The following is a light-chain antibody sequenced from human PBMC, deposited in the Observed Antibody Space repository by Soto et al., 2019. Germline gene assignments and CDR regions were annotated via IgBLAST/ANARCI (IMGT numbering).Light chain of an antibody. V-gene: IGKV3-20*01. CDR2: GAS. CDR3: HQYGSPPWT. Sequence: EIVLTQSPGTLSLSPGERATLSCRASQSVSSSYLAWYQQKPGQAPRLLIYGASSRATGIPDRFSGSGSGTYFPLTISRLEPEDFAVYYCHQYGSPPWTFGQGTKVEIK. J-gene: IGKJ1*01. CDR1: QSVSSSY.